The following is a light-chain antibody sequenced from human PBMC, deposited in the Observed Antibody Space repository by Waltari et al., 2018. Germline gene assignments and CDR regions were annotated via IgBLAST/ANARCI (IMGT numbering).Light chain of an antibody. V-gene: IGKV3-20*01. J-gene: IGKJ2*01. CDR2: GIS. Sequence: EIVLTQAPRTLSLSPGERATLSCRASQSVNNTYLAWYHAKPGQAPRLLIYGISLRATGVPDRFSGGRSVTDFTLTLSRLDPEDFAVYYCQHYGGSPKYTFGQGTKLEIK. CDR3: QHYGGSPKYT. CDR1: QSVNNTY.